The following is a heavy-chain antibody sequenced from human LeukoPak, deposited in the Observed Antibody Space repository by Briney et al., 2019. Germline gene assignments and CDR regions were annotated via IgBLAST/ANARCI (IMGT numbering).Heavy chain of an antibody. Sequence: PGGSLRLPCAASGFTFSSYAMSWVRQAPGRGLEWVSAISGSGGSTYYADSVKGRFTISRDNSKNTLYLQMNSLRAEDTAVYYCAKVPNYYDSSGYYPFDYWGQGTLVTVSS. CDR3: AKVPNYYDSSGYYPFDY. V-gene: IGHV3-23*01. CDR2: ISGSGGST. J-gene: IGHJ4*02. D-gene: IGHD3-22*01. CDR1: GFTFSSYA.